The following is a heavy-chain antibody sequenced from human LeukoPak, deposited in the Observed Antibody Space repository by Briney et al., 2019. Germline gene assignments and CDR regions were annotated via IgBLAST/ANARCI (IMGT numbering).Heavy chain of an antibody. Sequence: GASVKVSCKASGYTFTSYGISWVRQAPGQGLEWMGWISAYNGNTNYAQKLQGRVTMTTDTSTSTAYMELRSLRSDDTAVYYCARAGGGSYWDYYYYYYGMDVWGQGTTVTVSS. D-gene: IGHD1-26*01. CDR1: GYTFTSYG. CDR2: ISAYNGNT. CDR3: ARAGGGSYWDYYYYYYGMDV. V-gene: IGHV1-18*01. J-gene: IGHJ6*02.